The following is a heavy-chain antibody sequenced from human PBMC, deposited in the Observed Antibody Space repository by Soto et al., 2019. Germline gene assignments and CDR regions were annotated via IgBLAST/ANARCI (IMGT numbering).Heavy chain of an antibody. CDR2: ISAYNGNT. Sequence: ASVKVSCKASGYTFTSYGISWVRLAPGQGLEWMGWISAYNGNTNYAQKLQGRVTMTTDTSTSTAYMELRSLRSDDTAVYYCASGTTYYYGSGSYYNFDYWGQGTQVTVSS. CDR3: ASGTTYYYGSGSYYNFDY. CDR1: GYTFTSYG. J-gene: IGHJ4*02. V-gene: IGHV1-18*01. D-gene: IGHD3-10*01.